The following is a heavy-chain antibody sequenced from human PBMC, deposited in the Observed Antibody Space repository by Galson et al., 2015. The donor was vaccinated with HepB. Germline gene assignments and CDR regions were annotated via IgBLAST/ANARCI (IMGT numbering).Heavy chain of an antibody. D-gene: IGHD6-19*01. CDR3: AKMGEYSSGWDEN. CDR1: GFTFSSYA. V-gene: IGHV3-23*01. J-gene: IGHJ4*02. Sequence: SLRLSCAASGFTFSSYAMSWVRQAPGKGLEWVSAISGSGGSTYYADSVKGRFTISRDNSKNTLYLQMNSLRAEDTAVYYCAKMGEYSSGWDENWGQGTLVTVSS. CDR2: ISGSGGST.